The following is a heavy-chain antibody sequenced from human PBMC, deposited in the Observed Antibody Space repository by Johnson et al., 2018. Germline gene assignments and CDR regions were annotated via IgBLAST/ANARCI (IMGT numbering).Heavy chain of an antibody. J-gene: IGHJ6*03. CDR2: ISSSGNTK. D-gene: IGHD3-9*01. CDR1: GFTFSDYY. Sequence: VQLVESGGGLVQXGGSLRLYCAASGFTFSDYYMSWVRQAPGKGLEWVSCISSSGNTKYYADSVTGRFTSSRDNAKNSLYLQMTSLRGEDTAVYHCARGVRPDWYYYYMDVWGKGTTVTVSS. V-gene: IGHV3-11*04. CDR3: ARGVRPDWYYYYMDV.